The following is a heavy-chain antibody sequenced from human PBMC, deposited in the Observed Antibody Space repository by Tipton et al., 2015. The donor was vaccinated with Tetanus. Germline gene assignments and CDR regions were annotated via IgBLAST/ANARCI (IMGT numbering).Heavy chain of an antibody. V-gene: IGHV4-61*01. D-gene: IGHD3-3*01. CDR2: IYYSGST. CDR3: ARSPYYDFWSGYYPGY. CDR1: GGSVSSGSYY. J-gene: IGHJ4*02. Sequence: TLSLTCTVSGGSVSSGSYYWSWIRQPPGKGLEWIGYIYYSGSTNYNPSLKSRVTISVDTSKDQFSLKLSPVAAADTAVYYCARSPYYDFWSGYYPGYWGQGTLVTVSS.